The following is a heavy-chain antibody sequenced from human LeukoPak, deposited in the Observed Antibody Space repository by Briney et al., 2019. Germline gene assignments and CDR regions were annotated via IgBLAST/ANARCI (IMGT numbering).Heavy chain of an antibody. CDR3: ARDQWYSNYAGTYYYYMDV. D-gene: IGHD4-11*01. J-gene: IGHJ6*03. V-gene: IGHV1-69*01. CDR2: IIPIFGTA. CDR1: GGTFSSYA. Sequence: SVKVSCKASGGTFSSYAISWVRQAPGQGLEWMGGIIPIFGTAKYAQKFQGRVTITADESTSTAYMELSSLRSEDTAVYYCARDQWYSNYAGTYYYYMDVWGKGTTVTVSS.